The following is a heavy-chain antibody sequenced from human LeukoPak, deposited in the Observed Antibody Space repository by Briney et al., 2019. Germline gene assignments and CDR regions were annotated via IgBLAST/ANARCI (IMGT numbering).Heavy chain of an antibody. CDR3: ATYSGSYPAFDI. D-gene: IGHD1-26*01. CDR2: INWNGGST. Sequence: GGSLRLSCAASGFTFDDYGMSWVRQAPGKGLEWVSGINWNGGSTGYADSVKGRFTISRDNAKNSLYLQMNSLRAEDTALYYCATYSGSYPAFDIWGQGTMVTVSS. J-gene: IGHJ3*02. V-gene: IGHV3-20*04. CDR1: GFTFDDYG.